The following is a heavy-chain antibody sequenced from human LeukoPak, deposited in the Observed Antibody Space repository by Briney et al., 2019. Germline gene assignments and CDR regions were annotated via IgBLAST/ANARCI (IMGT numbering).Heavy chain of an antibody. V-gene: IGHV3-72*01. CDR1: GFTFSDHY. D-gene: IGHD4/OR15-4a*01. J-gene: IGHJ4*02. CDR3: ARSMYGEGRRIIDFDY. Sequence: GGSLRLSCAASGFTFSDHYIDWVRQAPGKGLEWVARTRNKVNSHTTAYAASVTGRFTVSRDDSSNSVYLQVNSLKIEDTAVYYCARSMYGEGRRIIDFDYWGQGSLLTVSS. CDR2: TRNKVNSHTT.